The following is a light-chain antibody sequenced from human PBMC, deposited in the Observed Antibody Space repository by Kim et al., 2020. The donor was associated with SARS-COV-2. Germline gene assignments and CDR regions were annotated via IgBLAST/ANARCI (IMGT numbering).Light chain of an antibody. CDR2: AAS. CDR1: QSLTSSY. V-gene: IGKV3-20*01. J-gene: IGKJ2*01. Sequence: PGERATLSCRTSQSLTSSYLAWYQQKPGLAPRLLIYAASSRATGIPDRFSGSGSGTDFTLTISRLEPEDFAVYYCQHYGSSPYTFGQGTKLEI. CDR3: QHYGSSPYT.